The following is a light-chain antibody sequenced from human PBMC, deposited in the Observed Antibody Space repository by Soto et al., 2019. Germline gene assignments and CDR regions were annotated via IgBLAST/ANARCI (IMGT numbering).Light chain of an antibody. CDR2: GAS. CDR3: QQYGRSPRT. J-gene: IGKJ1*01. CDR1: QSVSSCY. V-gene: IGKV3-20*01. Sequence: EMVLTQSPGTLSLPPGERATLSCRARQSVSSCYSAWYQQTPGQAPSLLIYGASSRATGLPDRFSGSWSGTDFTLTISRLEPEDFVVYYCQQYGRSPRTFGQGTKVDIK.